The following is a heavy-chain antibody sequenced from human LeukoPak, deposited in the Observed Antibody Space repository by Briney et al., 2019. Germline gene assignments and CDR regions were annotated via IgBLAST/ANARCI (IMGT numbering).Heavy chain of an antibody. CDR1: GGSISSSSYY. CDR3: ARGIKGRLWFGEARNPNWFDP. V-gene: IGHV4-39*07. CDR2: INHSGST. J-gene: IGHJ5*02. D-gene: IGHD3-10*01. Sequence: SETLSLTCTVSGGSISSSSYYWSWIRQPPGKGLEWIGEINHSGSTNYNPSLKSRVTISVDTSKNQFSLKLSSVTAADTAVYYCARGIKGRLWFGEARNPNWFDPWGQGTLVTVSS.